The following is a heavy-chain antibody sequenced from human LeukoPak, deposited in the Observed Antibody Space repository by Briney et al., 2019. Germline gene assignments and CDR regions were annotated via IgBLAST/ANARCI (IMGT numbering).Heavy chain of an antibody. D-gene: IGHD3-16*01. CDR1: GFTFGSSA. Sequence: GGSLRLSCAASGFTFGSSAMNWVRQAPGKGLEWVSAISASGVSTYYADSVKGRFTISRDNSKNTVFLQMNSLRAEDTAVFYCARRNWGAENLESQNFDYWGQGTLVTVSS. CDR2: ISASGVST. CDR3: ARRNWGAENLESQNFDY. J-gene: IGHJ4*02. V-gene: IGHV3-23*01.